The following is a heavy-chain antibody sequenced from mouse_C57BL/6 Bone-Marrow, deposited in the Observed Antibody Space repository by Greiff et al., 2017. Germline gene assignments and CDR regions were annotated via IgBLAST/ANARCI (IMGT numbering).Heavy chain of an antibody. J-gene: IGHJ4*01. V-gene: IGHV1S81*02. D-gene: IGHD2-4*01. CDR1: GYTFTSYY. CDR2: INPSNGGT. Sequence: VQLQQSGAELVKPGASVKLSCKASGYTFTSYYMYWVKQRPGQGLEWIGEINPSNGGTNFNEKFKSKATLTVDKSSSPAYMQLSSLTSEDSAVYYGTRSGDYGDYYYAMDYWGQGTSVTVSS. CDR3: TRSGDYGDYYYAMDY.